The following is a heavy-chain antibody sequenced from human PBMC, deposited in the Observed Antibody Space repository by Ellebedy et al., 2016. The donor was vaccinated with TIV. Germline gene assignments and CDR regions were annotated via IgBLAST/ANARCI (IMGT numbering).Heavy chain of an antibody. D-gene: IGHD4-17*01. CDR3: ATDGSYGDYLSPTHAFVI. CDR1: RFAFSSYW. CDR2: IKQDGSEK. V-gene: IGHV3-7*01. J-gene: IGHJ3*02. Sequence: GESLKISCAAYRFAFSSYWMSWVRQAPGKGLDWVANIKQDGSEKYYADSVTGRFTISRDNAKNSLYLQMNNLRAEDTAVYYCATDGSYGDYLSPTHAFVIWGQGTMVTVSS.